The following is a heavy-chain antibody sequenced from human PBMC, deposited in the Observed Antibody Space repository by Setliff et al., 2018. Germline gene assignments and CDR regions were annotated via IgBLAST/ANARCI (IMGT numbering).Heavy chain of an antibody. CDR1: GGSISSGSYY. CDR2: IYTSGST. D-gene: IGHD2-21*01. Sequence: KSSETLSLTCTVSGGSISSGSYYWSWIRQPAGKGLEWTGRIYTSGSTNYNPSLKSRVTISVDTSKNQFSLKLSSVTAADTAVYYCARTLLLSPYYFDYWGQGTLVTVSS. V-gene: IGHV4-61*02. J-gene: IGHJ4*02. CDR3: ARTLLLSPYYFDY.